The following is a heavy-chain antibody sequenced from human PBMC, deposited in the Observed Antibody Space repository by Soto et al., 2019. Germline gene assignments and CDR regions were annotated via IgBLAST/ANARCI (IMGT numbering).Heavy chain of an antibody. Sequence: QVQLVQSGAEVKKPGSSVKVSCKASGGTFSSYAISWVRQAPGQGLAWMGGIIPIFGTANYAQKVQGRVTITADESTSTGYMELSSLRSEDTAVYYCASHGLGYCSSTSCLRGYYYGMDVWGQGTTVTVSS. V-gene: IGHV1-69*01. CDR3: ASHGLGYCSSTSCLRGYYYGMDV. CDR2: IIPIFGTA. CDR1: GGTFSSYA. J-gene: IGHJ6*02. D-gene: IGHD2-2*01.